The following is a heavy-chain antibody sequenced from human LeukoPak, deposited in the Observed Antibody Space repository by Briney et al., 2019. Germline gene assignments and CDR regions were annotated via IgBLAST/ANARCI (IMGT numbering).Heavy chain of an antibody. CDR3: ARNPGACSGGSCYYPFDY. D-gene: IGHD2-15*01. J-gene: IGHJ4*02. CDR1: GFTFSSYS. CDR2: ISSSSSTI. V-gene: IGHV3-48*02. Sequence: PGGSLRLSCAASGFTFSSYSMNWVRRAPGKGLEWVSYISSSSSTIYYADSVKGRFTISRDNAKNSLYLQMNSLRDEDTAVYYCARNPGACSGGSCYYPFDYWGQGTLVTVSS.